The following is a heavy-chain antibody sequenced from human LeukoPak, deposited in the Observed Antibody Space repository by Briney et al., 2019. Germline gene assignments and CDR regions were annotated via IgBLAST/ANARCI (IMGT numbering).Heavy chain of an antibody. CDR3: AIGGYSYGYGHYLDY. V-gene: IGHV4-39*07. D-gene: IGHD5-18*01. CDR1: GVSISSGSNY. Sequence: SETLSLTCSVSGVSISSGSNYWGWIRQPPGKTLEWIGSIYSSGSTYYNPSLKSRVTISVDTSKNQFSLKLSSVTAADTAVYYCAIGGYSYGYGHYLDYWGQGTLVTVSS. CDR2: IYSSGST. J-gene: IGHJ4*02.